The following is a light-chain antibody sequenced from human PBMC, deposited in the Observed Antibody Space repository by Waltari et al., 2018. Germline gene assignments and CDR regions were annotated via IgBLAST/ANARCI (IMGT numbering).Light chain of an antibody. CDR2: DVF. J-gene: IGLJ3*02. V-gene: IGLV2-14*03. CDR3: NSYTGSSSWV. CDR1: SSDVGFYNY. Sequence: QSALTQPASVSGSPGQSITISCTGTSSDVGFYNYVSWYQQYPGKAPKLIIYDVFQRPSGVSNRFSGSKSGNTASLTISGLQTEDEGDYYCNSYTGSSSWVFGRGTKLTVL.